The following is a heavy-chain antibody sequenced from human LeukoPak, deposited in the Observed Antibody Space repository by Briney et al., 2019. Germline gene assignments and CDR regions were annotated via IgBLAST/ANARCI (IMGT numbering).Heavy chain of an antibody. D-gene: IGHD6-13*01. CDR2: ISAYNGNT. J-gene: IGHJ3*02. Sequence: ASVKVSCKASGYTFTSYGISWVRQAPGQGLEWMGWISAYNGNTNYAQKLQGRVTMTTDTSTSTAYMELRSLRSDDTAAYYCARDVKGIAAAGTGAFDIWGQGTMVTVSS. V-gene: IGHV1-18*04. CDR1: GYTFTSYG. CDR3: ARDVKGIAAAGTGAFDI.